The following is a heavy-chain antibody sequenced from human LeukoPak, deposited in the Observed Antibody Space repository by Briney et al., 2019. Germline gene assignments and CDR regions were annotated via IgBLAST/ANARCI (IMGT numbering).Heavy chain of an antibody. CDR1: GFTVSSNY. D-gene: IGHD3-22*01. V-gene: IGHV3-53*01. J-gene: IGHJ5*02. CDR2: IYSGGST. Sequence: GGSLRLSCAASGFTVSSNYMSWVRQAPGKGLEWVSVIYSGGSTYYADSVKGRFTISRHNSKNTLYLQMNSLRAEDTAVYYCARDTDTRSHYSQFDPWGQGTLVTVSS. CDR3: ARDTDTRSHYSQFDP.